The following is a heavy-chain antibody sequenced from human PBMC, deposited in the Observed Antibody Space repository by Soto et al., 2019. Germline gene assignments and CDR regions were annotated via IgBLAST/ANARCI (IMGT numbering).Heavy chain of an antibody. Sequence: GESLKISCKGSGYSFTSYWISWVRQMPGKGLEWMGRIDPSDSYTNYSPSFQGHVTISADKSISTAYLQWSSLEASDTAMYYCARHVPHGIVGAIDAFDIWGQGTMVTVSS. CDR2: IDPSDSYT. CDR3: ARHVPHGIVGAIDAFDI. D-gene: IGHD1-26*01. V-gene: IGHV5-10-1*01. CDR1: GYSFTSYW. J-gene: IGHJ3*02.